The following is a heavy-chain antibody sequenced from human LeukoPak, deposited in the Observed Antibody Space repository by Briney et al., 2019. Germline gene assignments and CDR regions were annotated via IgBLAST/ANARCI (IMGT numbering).Heavy chain of an antibody. CDR3: ARVPRWEPSYYYGMDV. Sequence: ASVKVSCKASGGTFSSYAISWVRQAPGQGLEWMGGIIPIFGTANYAQKFQGRVTITADESTSTAYMELSSLRSEDTAVYYCARVPRWEPSYYYGMDVWGQGTTVTVSS. CDR2: IIPIFGTA. V-gene: IGHV1-69*13. D-gene: IGHD1-26*01. J-gene: IGHJ6*02. CDR1: GGTFSSYA.